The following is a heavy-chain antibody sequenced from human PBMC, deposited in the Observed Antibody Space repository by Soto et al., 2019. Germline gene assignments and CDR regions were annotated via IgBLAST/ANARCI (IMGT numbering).Heavy chain of an antibody. D-gene: IGHD4-17*01. CDR3: ARDGHGDYGRGWRYYYYYGMDV. Sequence: GGSLRLSCAASGFTVSSKYMSWVRQAPGKGLEWVSLIQSGGPTYYADSVKGRVTMTRDTSTSTVYMELSSLRSEDTAVYYCARDGHGDYGRGWRYYYYYGMDVWGQGTTVTVSS. V-gene: IGHV3-53*05. CDR2: IQSGGPT. J-gene: IGHJ6*02. CDR1: GFTVSSKY.